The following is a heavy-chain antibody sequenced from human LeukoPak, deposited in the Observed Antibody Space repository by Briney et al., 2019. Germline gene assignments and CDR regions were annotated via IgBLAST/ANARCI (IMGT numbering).Heavy chain of an antibody. CDR1: GDSISSSNYY. V-gene: IGHV4-61*05. CDR2: IYYSGST. CDR3: ARGSHTGSYPHMDV. D-gene: IGHD1-14*01. J-gene: IGHJ6*03. Sequence: SETLSLTCTVSGDSISSSNYYWGWIRQPPGKGLEWIGYIYYSGSTNYNPSLKSRVTISVDTSKNQFSLKLSSVTAADTAVYYCARGSHTGSYPHMDVWGKGTTVTISS.